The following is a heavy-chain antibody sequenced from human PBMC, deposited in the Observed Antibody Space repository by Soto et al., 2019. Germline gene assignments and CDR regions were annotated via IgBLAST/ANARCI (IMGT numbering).Heavy chain of an antibody. D-gene: IGHD4-17*01. CDR3: ARSSQSTVTTFDGDEFPFDI. Sequence: SETLSLTCTVSGGSISSGGYYWSWIRQHPGKGLEWIGYIYYSGSTYYNPSLKSRVTISVDTSKNQFSLKLSSVTAADTAVYYCARSSQSTVTTFDGDEFPFDIWGQGTRVTVSS. CDR1: GGSISSGGYY. V-gene: IGHV4-31*03. CDR2: IYYSGST. J-gene: IGHJ3*02.